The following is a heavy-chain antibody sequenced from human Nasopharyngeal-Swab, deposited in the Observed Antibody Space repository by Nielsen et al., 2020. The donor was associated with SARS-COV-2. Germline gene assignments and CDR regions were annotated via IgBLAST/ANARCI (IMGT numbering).Heavy chain of an antibody. CDR1: GFTFNNYN. J-gene: IGHJ6*02. V-gene: IGHV3-21*01. Sequence: GESLKISCAASGFTFNNYNFNRGRQAPGKGLEWVSSISSSSSYIYYADSVKGRFTISRDNAKNSLYLQMNSLRAEDTAVYYCARDGLDYDFWSAYFMDVWGQGTTVTVSS. CDR2: ISSSSSYI. D-gene: IGHD3-3*01. CDR3: ARDGLDYDFWSAYFMDV.